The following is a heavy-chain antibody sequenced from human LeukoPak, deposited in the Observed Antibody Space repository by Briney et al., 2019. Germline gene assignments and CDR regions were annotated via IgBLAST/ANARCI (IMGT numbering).Heavy chain of an antibody. J-gene: IGHJ4*02. Sequence: SETLSLTCTVSGGSISSYYWSWIRQPPGKGLEWIGYIYYSGSTNYNPSLKSRVTISVDTSKNQFSLKLSSVTAADTAIYYCASGYFYDSSGYLRPFDYWGQGALVTVSS. CDR2: IYYSGST. CDR3: ASGYFYDSSGYLRPFDY. CDR1: GGSISSYY. V-gene: IGHV4-59*08. D-gene: IGHD3-22*01.